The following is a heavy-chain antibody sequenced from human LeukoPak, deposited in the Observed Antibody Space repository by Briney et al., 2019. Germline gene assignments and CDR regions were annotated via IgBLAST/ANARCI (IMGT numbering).Heavy chain of an antibody. Sequence: GGSLRLSCAASGFTFSSYAMSWVRQAPGKGLEWVSAISGSGGSTYYADSVKGRFTISRDNSKNTLYLQMNSLRAEDTAVYYCATQLRFLEWLSHPPFYWGQGTLVTVSS. V-gene: IGHV3-23*01. D-gene: IGHD3-3*01. CDR2: ISGSGGST. J-gene: IGHJ4*02. CDR3: ATQLRFLEWLSHPPFY. CDR1: GFTFSSYA.